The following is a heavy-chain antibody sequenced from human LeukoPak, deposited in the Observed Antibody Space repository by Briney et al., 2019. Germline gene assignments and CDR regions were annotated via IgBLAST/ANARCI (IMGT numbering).Heavy chain of an antibody. CDR2: IYYSGST. J-gene: IGHJ4*02. D-gene: IGHD1-26*01. V-gene: IGHV4-59*01. Sequence: SETLSLTCTVSGGSISSYYWSWIRQPPGKGLEWIGYIYYSGSTNYNPSLKSRVTISVDTSKNQFSLKLSSVTAADTAVYYCARVDEWELLIDYWGQGTLVTVSS. CDR3: ARVDEWELLIDY. CDR1: GGSISSYY.